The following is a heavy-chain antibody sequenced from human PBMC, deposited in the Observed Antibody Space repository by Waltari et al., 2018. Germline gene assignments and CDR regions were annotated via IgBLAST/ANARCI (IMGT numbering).Heavy chain of an antibody. CDR3: ARVGYYYDSSGYYYDY. J-gene: IGHJ4*02. V-gene: IGHV3-48*03. Sequence: EVQLVESGGGLVQPGGSLRRSCAASGFTFRSYELNWVRQAPGQGLEWVSYISSSGSTIYYADSVKGRFTISRDNAKNALYLQMNSLRAEDTAVYYCARVGYYYDSSGYYYDYWGQGTLVTVSS. CDR1: GFTFRSYE. D-gene: IGHD3-22*01. CDR2: ISSSGSTI.